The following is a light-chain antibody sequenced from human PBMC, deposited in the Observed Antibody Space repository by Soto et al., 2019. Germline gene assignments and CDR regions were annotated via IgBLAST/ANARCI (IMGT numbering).Light chain of an antibody. CDR1: QSVSSSY. J-gene: IGKJ5*01. CDR2: GAS. Sequence: EIVLTQSPGTLSLSPGERATLSCRASQSVSSSYLAGYQQKPGQAPRLLIYGASSRATGIPDRFSGSGSGTDFTLTISRLEPEDFAVYYCQQYGSSPPITCGQGTRLEIK. V-gene: IGKV3-20*01. CDR3: QQYGSSPPIT.